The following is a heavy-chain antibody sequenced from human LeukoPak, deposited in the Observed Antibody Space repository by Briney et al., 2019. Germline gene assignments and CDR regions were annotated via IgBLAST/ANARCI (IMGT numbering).Heavy chain of an antibody. D-gene: IGHD2-15*01. CDR1: GGSFSGYY. Sequence: SETLSLTCAVYGGSFSGYYWSWIRQPPGKGLEWIGEINHSGSTNYNPSLKSRVTISVDTSKNQFSLKLSSVTAADTAVYYCAGIVVVAATRGNFDYWGQGTLVTVSS. CDR3: AGIVVVAATRGNFDY. V-gene: IGHV4-34*01. J-gene: IGHJ4*02. CDR2: INHSGST.